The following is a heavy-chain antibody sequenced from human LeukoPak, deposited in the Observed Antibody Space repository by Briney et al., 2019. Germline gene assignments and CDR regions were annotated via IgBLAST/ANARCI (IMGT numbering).Heavy chain of an antibody. J-gene: IGHJ6*03. V-gene: IGHV4-61*02. D-gene: IGHD3-10*01. CDR3: ARVYYGSGSYYYYYYMDV. Sequence: PSETLSLTCTVSGGSISSGSYYWSWIRQPAGKGLEWIGRIYTSGSTNYNPSLKSRVTISVDTSKNQFSLKLSSVTAADTAVYYCARVYYGSGSYYYYYYMDVWGKGTTVTISS. CDR2: IYTSGST. CDR1: GGSISSGSYY.